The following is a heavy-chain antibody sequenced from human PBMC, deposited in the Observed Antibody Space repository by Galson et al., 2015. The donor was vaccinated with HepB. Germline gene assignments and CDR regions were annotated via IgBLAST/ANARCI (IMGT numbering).Heavy chain of an antibody. CDR2: ISGSGGGT. CDR3: AKGGGDYYGSGSYPTLWDN. J-gene: IGHJ4*02. CDR1: RFTFSSYA. D-gene: IGHD3-10*01. V-gene: IGHV3-23*01. Sequence: SLRLSCAASRFTFSSYAMSWVRQAPGKGLEWVSTISGSGGGTYYADSVKGRFTISRDNSKNTLYLQMNSLRAEDTAVYYCAKGGGDYYGSGSYPTLWDNWGQGTLVTVSS.